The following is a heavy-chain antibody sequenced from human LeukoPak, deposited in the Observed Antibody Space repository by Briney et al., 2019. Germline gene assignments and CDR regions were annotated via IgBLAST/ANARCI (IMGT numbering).Heavy chain of an antibody. J-gene: IGHJ4*02. Sequence: SETLSLTCAVYGGSFSGYYWSWIRQPPGKGLKWLGEINHSGSTNYNPSLKSRVTISVDTSKNQFSLKLSSVTAADTAVYYCARYKMGSGWTAFFDYWGQGTLVTVSS. CDR2: INHSGST. V-gene: IGHV4-34*01. CDR1: GGSFSGYY. D-gene: IGHD6-19*01. CDR3: ARYKMGSGWTAFFDY.